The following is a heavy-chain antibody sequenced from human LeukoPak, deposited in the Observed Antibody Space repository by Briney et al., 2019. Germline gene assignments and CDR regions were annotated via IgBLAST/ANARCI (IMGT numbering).Heavy chain of an antibody. Sequence: GGSLRLSCAASGFTFSSFWMHWVRQAPGKGLQWVSRINADGSSTGHADSVKGRLTISRDNAKNTLYLQINSLRAEDTAVYYCAREYYASGDYWGQGTLVTVPS. CDR3: AREYYASGDY. CDR2: INADGSST. CDR1: GFTFSSFW. V-gene: IGHV3-74*01. D-gene: IGHD3-10*01. J-gene: IGHJ4*02.